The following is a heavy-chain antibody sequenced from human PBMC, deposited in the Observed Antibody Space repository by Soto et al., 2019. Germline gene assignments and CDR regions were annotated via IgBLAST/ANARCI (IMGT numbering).Heavy chain of an antibody. D-gene: IGHD3-9*01. CDR1: GGTFSSST. J-gene: IGHJ3*02. CDR2: IIPILGIA. Sequence: QVQLVQSGAEVKKPGSSVKVSCKASGGTFSSSTISWVRQAPGQGLEWMGRIIPILGIANYAQKFQGRVTITADKSTSTAYMELSSLRSEDTAVYYCASFRYFDWGDAFDIWGQGTMVTVSS. CDR3: ASFRYFDWGDAFDI. V-gene: IGHV1-69*02.